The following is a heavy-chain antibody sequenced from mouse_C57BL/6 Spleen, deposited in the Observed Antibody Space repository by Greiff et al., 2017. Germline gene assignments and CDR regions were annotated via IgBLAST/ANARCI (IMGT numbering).Heavy chain of an antibody. CDR2: IDPESGGT. V-gene: IGHV1-15*01. D-gene: IGHD2-14*01. J-gene: IGHJ2*01. CDR3: RRRGRYDGGYLGY. Sequence: VKLQESGAELVRPGASVTLSCKASGYTFTDYEMHWVKQTPVHGLEWIGAIDPESGGTAYNQKFKGKAILTADKSSSTAYMELRSLTSEDSAVFYGRRRGRYDGGYLGYWGQGTTLTVSS. CDR1: GYTFTDYE.